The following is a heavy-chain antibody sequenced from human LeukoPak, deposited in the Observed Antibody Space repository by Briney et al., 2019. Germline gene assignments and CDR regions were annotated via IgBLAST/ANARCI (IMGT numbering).Heavy chain of an antibody. J-gene: IGHJ5*02. V-gene: IGHV1-46*01. CDR2: INPSGDGA. CDR1: GHAFTTYY. Sequence: ASVKVSCKASGHAFTTYYVHLVRQAPGQGLEWMGVINPSGDGANYPQRFQGRVTLTRDTSTSTVYMELSGLRSEDTAIYYCAKGTPNTGWFDPWGQGTLVTVSS. D-gene: IGHD1-14*01. CDR3: AKGTPNTGWFDP.